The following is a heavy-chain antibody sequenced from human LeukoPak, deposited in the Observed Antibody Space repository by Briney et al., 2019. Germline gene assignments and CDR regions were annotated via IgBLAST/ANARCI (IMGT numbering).Heavy chain of an antibody. J-gene: IGHJ6*02. D-gene: IGHD3-3*01. CDR3: AKPSFDYDFWSGFYPDYYYYDMDV. CDR2: ISGSGGST. Sequence: SGGSLRLSCAASGFTFRSYAMSWVRQAPGKGLEWVSAISGSGGSTYYADSVKGRFTISRDNSKNTLYLQMNSLRAEDTAVYYCAKPSFDYDFWSGFYPDYYYYDMDVWGQGTTVTVSS. V-gene: IGHV3-23*01. CDR1: GFTFRSYA.